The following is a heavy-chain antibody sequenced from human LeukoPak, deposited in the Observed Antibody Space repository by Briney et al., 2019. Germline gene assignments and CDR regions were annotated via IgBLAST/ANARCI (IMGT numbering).Heavy chain of an antibody. V-gene: IGHV1-8*03. CDR1: GYTFTSYD. D-gene: IGHD5-18*01. CDR2: MNPNSGNT. CDR3: ARGFFRDTAMARALNY. Sequence: ASVKVSCKASGYTFTSYDINWVRQATGQGLEWMGWMNPNSGNTGYAQKFQGRVTITRNTSISTAYMELSSLRSEDTAVYYCARGFFRDTAMARALNYWGQGTLVTVSS. J-gene: IGHJ4*02.